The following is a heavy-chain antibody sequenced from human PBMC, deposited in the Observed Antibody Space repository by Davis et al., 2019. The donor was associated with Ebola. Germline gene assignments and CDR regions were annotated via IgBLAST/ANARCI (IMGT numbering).Heavy chain of an antibody. CDR1: GFSFSDST. V-gene: IGHV3-73*01. CDR3: ARDAPGTVTNDY. CDR2: IRNTANDYAT. J-gene: IGHJ4*02. D-gene: IGHD4-17*01. Sequence: GGSLRLSCSASGFSFSDSTIHWVRQASGKGLEWVGRIRNTANDYATTYTASLKGRFTISRDDSKNTAYLQMNSLRTEDTAIYYCARDAPGTVTNDYWGQGTLVTVSS.